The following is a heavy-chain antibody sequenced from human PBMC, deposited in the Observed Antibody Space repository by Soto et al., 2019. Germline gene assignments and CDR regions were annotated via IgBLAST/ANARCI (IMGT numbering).Heavy chain of an antibody. Sequence: QVQLVESGGGVVQPGRSLRLSCAASGFTFNSHGMHWVRQAPGKGLEWVAGISYDGRNKYYADSVKGRITISRDNSKSTLSLQLNGLRVEDTAVYYCARVFEFSGSWEFEYGGQGTLVTVCS. V-gene: IGHV3-33*01. D-gene: IGHD6-13*01. J-gene: IGHJ4*02. CDR1: GFTFNSHG. CDR2: ISYDGRNK. CDR3: ARVFEFSGSWEFEY.